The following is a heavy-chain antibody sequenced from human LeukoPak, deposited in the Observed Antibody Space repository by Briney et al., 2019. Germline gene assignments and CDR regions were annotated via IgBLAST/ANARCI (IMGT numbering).Heavy chain of an antibody. CDR1: GFALSSYA. Sequence: PVGSLRLSCAASGFALSSYAMSWVRQAPGKGLEWVSATSSSDAGTYHAESVRGRFTISRDNSKNTLYLQMNSLRAEDTAVYYCAKDSWQGYFDYWGQGTLVTVSS. V-gene: IGHV3-23*01. J-gene: IGHJ4*02. CDR3: AKDSWQGYFDY. CDR2: TSSSDAGT.